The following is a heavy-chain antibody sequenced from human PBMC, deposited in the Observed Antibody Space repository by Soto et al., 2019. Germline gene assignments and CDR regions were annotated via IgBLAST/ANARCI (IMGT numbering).Heavy chain of an antibody. CDR2: IYWDDDK. J-gene: IGHJ5*02. D-gene: IGHD6-13*01. CDR3: AHSLIAAAGPTENWFDP. Sequence: AKPVYPTQTLALTCTSSWFSHRSSEMGVGWIRQPPGKALEWLALIYWDDDKRYSPSLKSRLTITKDTSKNQVVLTMTNMDPVDTATYYCAHSLIAAAGPTENWFDPWGQGTLVTVSS. V-gene: IGHV2-5*02. CDR1: WFSHRSSEMG.